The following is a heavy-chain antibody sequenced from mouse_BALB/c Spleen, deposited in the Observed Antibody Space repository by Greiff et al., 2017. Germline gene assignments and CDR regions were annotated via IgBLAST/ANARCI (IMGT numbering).Heavy chain of an antibody. Sequence: EVQRVESGGGLVQPGGSRKLSCAASGFTFSSFGMHWVRQAPEKGLEWVAYISSGSSTIYYADTVKGRFTISRDNPKNTLFLQMTSLRSEDTAMYYCARSGKFTSDYFDYWGQGTTLTVSS. CDR1: GFTFSSFG. V-gene: IGHV5-17*02. CDR2: ISSGSSTI. D-gene: IGHD3-1*01. CDR3: ARSGKFTSDYFDY. J-gene: IGHJ2*01.